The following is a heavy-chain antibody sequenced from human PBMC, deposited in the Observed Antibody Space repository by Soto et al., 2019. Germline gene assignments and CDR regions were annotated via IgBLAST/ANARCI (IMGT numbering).Heavy chain of an antibody. Sequence: PGGCLRLSCAASGFTFSSYSMNWVRQAPGKGLEWVSYISSSNSTIYYADSVKGRFTISRDNAKNSLYLQMNSLRDEDTAVYYCAREIYSSGWPGSENYYYYYGMDVWGQGTTVTVSS. J-gene: IGHJ6*02. CDR1: GFTFSSYS. D-gene: IGHD6-19*01. V-gene: IGHV3-48*02. CDR2: ISSSNSTI. CDR3: AREIYSSGWPGSENYYYYYGMDV.